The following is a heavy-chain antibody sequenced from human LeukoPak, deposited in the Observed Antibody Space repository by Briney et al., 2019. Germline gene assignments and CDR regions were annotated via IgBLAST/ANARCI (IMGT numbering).Heavy chain of an antibody. V-gene: IGHV4-39*01. CDR2: IYYSGST. D-gene: IGHD1-26*01. J-gene: IGHJ4*02. CDR3: AIAAIVGATF. CDR1: GGSISSGSYY. Sequence: PSETLSLTCTVSGGSISSGSYYWGWIRQPPGKGLEWIGSIYYSGSTYYNPSLKSRVTISVDTSKNQFSLKLSSVTAADTAVYYCAIAAIVGATFWGQGTLVTVSS.